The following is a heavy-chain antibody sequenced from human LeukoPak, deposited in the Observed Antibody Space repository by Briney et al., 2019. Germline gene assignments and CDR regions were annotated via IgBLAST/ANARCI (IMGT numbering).Heavy chain of an antibody. D-gene: IGHD6-6*01. CDR3: ARVGDSSSQCLDY. J-gene: IGHJ4*02. Sequence: PGGSLRLSCAASGFTFSSYSMNWVRQAPGKGLEWVSSISSSSNYIYYADSVKGRFTISRDNAKNSLYLQMNSLRAEDTAVYYCARVGDSSSQCLDYWGQGTLVTVSS. CDR1: GFTFSSYS. CDR2: ISSSSNYI. V-gene: IGHV3-21*01.